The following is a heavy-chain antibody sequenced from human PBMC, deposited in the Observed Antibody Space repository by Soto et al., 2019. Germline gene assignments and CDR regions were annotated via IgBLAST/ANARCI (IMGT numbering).Heavy chain of an antibody. CDR2: IHNSGST. Sequence: QVQLQESGPGLVKPSETLSLTCTVSGGSITSYYWSWIRQPPGKGLEWIGHIHNSGSTSYNPSLQSRVTTSADVAKNQSSRDLRSVTAADTAVNYCARRWSGTDYWGHGTLVTVSS. CDR1: GGSITSYY. V-gene: IGHV4-59*01. J-gene: IGHJ4*01. CDR3: ARRWSGTDY. D-gene: IGHD3-10*01.